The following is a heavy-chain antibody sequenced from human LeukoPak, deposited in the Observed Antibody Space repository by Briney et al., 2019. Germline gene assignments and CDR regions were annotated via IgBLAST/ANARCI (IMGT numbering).Heavy chain of an antibody. D-gene: IGHD3-10*01. J-gene: IGHJ5*02. Sequence: SETLSLTCTVSGGSISSYYWSWIRQPPGKGLEWIGYIYYSGSTNYNPSLKSRVTISVDTSKNQFSLKLSSVTAADTAVYYCARDPHYYGSGGWWGFDPWGQGTLVTVSS. CDR2: IYYSGST. V-gene: IGHV4-59*01. CDR3: ARDPHYYGSGGWWGFDP. CDR1: GGSISSYY.